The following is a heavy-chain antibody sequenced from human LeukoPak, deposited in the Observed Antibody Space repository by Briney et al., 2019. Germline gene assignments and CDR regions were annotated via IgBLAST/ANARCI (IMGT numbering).Heavy chain of an antibody. V-gene: IGHV4-39*07. CDR3: ARATFGELSFYFDY. Sequence: PSETLSLTCTVSGGSISSSSYYWGWIRQPPGKGLEWIGSIYYSGSTYYNPSLKSRVTISVDTSKNQFSLKLSSVTAADTAVYYCARATFGELSFYFDYWGQGTLVTVSS. CDR2: IYYSGST. CDR1: GGSISSSSYY. D-gene: IGHD3-10*01. J-gene: IGHJ4*02.